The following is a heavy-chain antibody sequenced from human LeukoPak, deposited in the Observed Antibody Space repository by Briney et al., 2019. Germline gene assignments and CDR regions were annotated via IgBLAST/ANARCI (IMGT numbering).Heavy chain of an antibody. CDR1: GYTFTAYY. J-gene: IGHJ4*02. CDR2: INPNSGAT. D-gene: IGHD6-19*01. V-gene: IGHV1-2*02. CDR3: ARAFYSSGWYEDY. Sequence: ASVKVSCKASGYTFTAYYINWMRQAPGQGLEWMGWINPNSGATNYGQKFQGRVTMTSDTSISTAYMELSRLTSDDTALYYCARAFYSSGWYEDYWGQGTLVTVSS.